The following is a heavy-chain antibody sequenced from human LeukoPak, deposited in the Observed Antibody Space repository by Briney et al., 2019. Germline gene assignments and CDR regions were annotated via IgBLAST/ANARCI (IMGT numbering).Heavy chain of an antibody. D-gene: IGHD6-19*01. J-gene: IGHJ1*01. Sequence: SEALSLTCTVSGGPISSYYWNWIRQAPGKGLEWIGYIYYSGVTNYNPSLMSRVTMSVDTSKNQFSLNLTSVTAADTAVYYCAGTVADQASWGQGTLVTVSS. CDR1: GGPISSYY. CDR2: IYYSGVT. CDR3: AGTVADQAS. V-gene: IGHV4-59*01.